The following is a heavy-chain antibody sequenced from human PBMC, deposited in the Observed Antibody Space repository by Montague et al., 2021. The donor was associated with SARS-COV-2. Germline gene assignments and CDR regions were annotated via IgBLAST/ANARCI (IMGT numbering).Heavy chain of an antibody. Sequence: SLRLSCAASGFTFSSYALYWVRQAPGKGPEWVAVISYNGRNKQFGDSVKGRATISRDNSKNTLYLQVDSLRTDDTAVYYCAREPKPVGYSYGYTFFDYWGQGTLVTVSS. J-gene: IGHJ4*02. CDR2: ISYNGRNK. CDR1: GFTFSSYA. CDR3: AREPKPVGYSYGYTFFDY. D-gene: IGHD5-18*01. V-gene: IGHV3-30*03.